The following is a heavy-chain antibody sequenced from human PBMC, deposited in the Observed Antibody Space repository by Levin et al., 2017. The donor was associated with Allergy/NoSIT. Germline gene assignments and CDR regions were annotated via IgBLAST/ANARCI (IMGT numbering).Heavy chain of an antibody. Sequence: GESLKISCAASGFTFSSYSLHWVRHAPGKGLEWVAAISYDGSNKYYADSVKARFTISRDNSKNMMYLQMNSLRPEDTSMYYCARDPRIYGGNSGIWYFDLWGRGTLVTVSS. CDR2: ISYDGSNK. J-gene: IGHJ2*01. V-gene: IGHV3-30*03. D-gene: IGHD4-23*01. CDR3: ARDPRIYGGNSGIWYFDL. CDR1: GFTFSSYS.